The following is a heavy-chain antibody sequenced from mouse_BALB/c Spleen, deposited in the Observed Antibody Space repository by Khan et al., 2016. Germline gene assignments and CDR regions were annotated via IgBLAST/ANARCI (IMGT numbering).Heavy chain of an antibody. Sequence: EVELVESGGGLVKPGGSLKLSCAASGFTFSDYYMYWVRQTPEKRLEWVATISDGGSYTYYPDSVKGRFTISRDNAKNNLHLQMSSLKSEDTAMYYCAGEGLRRGFAYWGQGTLVTVSA. CDR2: ISDGGSYT. CDR3: AGEGLRRGFAY. V-gene: IGHV5-4*02. J-gene: IGHJ3*01. D-gene: IGHD2-4*01. CDR1: GFTFSDYY.